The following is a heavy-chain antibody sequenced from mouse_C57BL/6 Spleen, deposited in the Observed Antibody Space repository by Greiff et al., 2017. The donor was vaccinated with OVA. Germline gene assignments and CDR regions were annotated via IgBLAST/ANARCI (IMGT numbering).Heavy chain of an antibody. J-gene: IGHJ4*01. CDR2: INPNNGGT. D-gene: IGHD3-2*02. CDR1: GYTFTDYY. CDR3: ARSLTAQDYAMDY. Sequence: VQLQQSGPELVKPGASVKISCKASGYTFTDYYMNWVKQSHGKSLEWIGDINPNNGGTSYNQKFKGKATLTVDKSSSTAYMELRSLTSEDSAVYYCARSLTAQDYAMDYWGQGTSVTVSS. V-gene: IGHV1-26*01.